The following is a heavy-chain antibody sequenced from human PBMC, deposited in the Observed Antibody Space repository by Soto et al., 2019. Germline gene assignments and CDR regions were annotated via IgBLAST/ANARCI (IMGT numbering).Heavy chain of an antibody. V-gene: IGHV4-59*01. D-gene: IGHD6-13*01. J-gene: IGHJ4*02. CDR2: MSYTVTT. CDR1: GVSIISYY. Sequence: PSDTLSLTCTLSGVSIISYYWTWVQQPTRNGLKRSGYMSYTVTTHYNPSLKIRVTLSIDTSRNQFSLKLSFVTAADTAVYYCARYSNSWSSFDFWGQGTRVT. CDR3: ARYSNSWSSFDF.